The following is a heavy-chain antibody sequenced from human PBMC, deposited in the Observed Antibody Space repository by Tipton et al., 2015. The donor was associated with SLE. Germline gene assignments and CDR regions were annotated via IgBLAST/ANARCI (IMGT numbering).Heavy chain of an antibody. D-gene: IGHD1-26*01. CDR1: GFTFSSYA. Sequence: SLRLSCAASGFTFSSYAMHWVRQAPGKGLEWVSAISGSGGSTYYADSVKGRFTISRDNSKNTLYLQMNSLRAEDTAVYYCAKGAVGATTIWYFDLWGRGTLVTVSS. CDR3: AKGAVGATTIWYFDL. V-gene: IGHV3-23*01. J-gene: IGHJ2*01. CDR2: ISGSGGST.